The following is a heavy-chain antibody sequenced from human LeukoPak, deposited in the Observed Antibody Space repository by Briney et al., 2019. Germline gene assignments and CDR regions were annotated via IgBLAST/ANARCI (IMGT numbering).Heavy chain of an antibody. Sequence: GSLRLSCAASGFTFSSYTMIWGRQAPGKGVESISYISSSGDTIHYADSVKGGFTFSRDNAKKSLYLQMNSLRAEDTAVYYCARVWGDYSNTDYWGQGTLVTVSS. V-gene: IGHV3-48*01. CDR1: GFTFSSYT. CDR2: ISSSGDTI. CDR3: ARVWGDYSNTDY. D-gene: IGHD4-11*01. J-gene: IGHJ4*02.